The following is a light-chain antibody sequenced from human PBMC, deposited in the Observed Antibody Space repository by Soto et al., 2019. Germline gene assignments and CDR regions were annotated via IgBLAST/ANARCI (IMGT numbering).Light chain of an antibody. V-gene: IGKV3-15*01. CDR1: QSVSSN. CDR3: QQYQNWPLT. J-gene: IGKJ4*01. Sequence: EIVMTQSPATLSVSPVEGATLSCRASQSVSSNFAWYQQKPGQAPRLLIYGASTRATGIPAGFSGSGSGTEFTLSISSLQSEDVAVYYCQQYQNWPLTFGGGTKGEIK. CDR2: GAS.